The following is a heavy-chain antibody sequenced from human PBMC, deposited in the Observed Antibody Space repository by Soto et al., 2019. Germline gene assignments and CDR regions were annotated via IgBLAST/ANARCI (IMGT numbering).Heavy chain of an antibody. CDR2: INSDGSST. D-gene: IGHD5-18*01. CDR3: AKGGRGYSSHFDL. CDR1: GFTFSSYW. Sequence: EVQLVESGGGLVQPGGSLRLSCAASGFTFSSYWMHWVRQAPGKGLVWVSRINSDGSSTSYADSVKGRFTISRDNAKNTVYLQMNGLGAEDTAVYYCAKGGRGYSSHFDLWGRGTLVTVSS. V-gene: IGHV3-74*01. J-gene: IGHJ2*01.